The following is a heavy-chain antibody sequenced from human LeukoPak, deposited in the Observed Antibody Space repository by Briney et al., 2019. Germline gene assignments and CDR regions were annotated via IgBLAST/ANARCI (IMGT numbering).Heavy chain of an antibody. Sequence: ASVKVSCEASGYTFTGYYMHWVRQAPGQGLEWMGWINPNSGGTNYAQKFQGRVTMTRDTSISTAYMELSRLRSDDTAVYYCARVSYDILTGYHPFDYWGQGTLVTVSS. CDR3: ARVSYDILTGYHPFDY. CDR1: GYTFTGYY. J-gene: IGHJ4*02. D-gene: IGHD3-9*01. V-gene: IGHV1-2*02. CDR2: INPNSGGT.